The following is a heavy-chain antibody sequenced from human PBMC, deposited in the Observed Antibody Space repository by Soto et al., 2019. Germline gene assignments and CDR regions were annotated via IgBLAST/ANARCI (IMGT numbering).Heavy chain of an antibody. D-gene: IGHD1-1*01. CDR1: RFTFSSHW. J-gene: IGHJ4*02. CDR3: ARISQTATTFDS. V-gene: IGHV3-74*01. Sequence: GGPLRLSCAASRFTFSSHWMHWVRQAPGKGLVWISRINTDGSTTTYADSVKGRFTISRDNAKNTLYLQMNSLRGEDTAVYYCARISQTATTFDSWGQGTRVTVSS. CDR2: INTDGSTT.